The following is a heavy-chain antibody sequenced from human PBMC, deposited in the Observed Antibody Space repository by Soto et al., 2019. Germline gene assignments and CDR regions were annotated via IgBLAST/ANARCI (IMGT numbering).Heavy chain of an antibody. CDR2: VYYLGST. V-gene: IGHV4-59*01. J-gene: IGHJ4*02. Sequence: SETLSLTCTVSGGSMSEYFWSWIRPSPGKGLEWIGYVYYLGSTDYNPSLKGRVTISVDTSKRQFSLKLSSVTVADTAVYYCARDGYDGSGSPYPAYWGPGTQVTVSS. CDR1: GGSMSEYF. CDR3: ARDGYDGSGSPYPAY. D-gene: IGHD3-10*01.